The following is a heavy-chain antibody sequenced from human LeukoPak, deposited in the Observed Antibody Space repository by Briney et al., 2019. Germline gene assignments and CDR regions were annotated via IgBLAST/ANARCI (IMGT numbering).Heavy chain of an antibody. D-gene: IGHD6-13*01. V-gene: IGHV4-34*01. J-gene: IGHJ5*02. CDR2: INHSGST. CDR1: GGSFSGYY. CDR3: ATRAGYSTLGGWFDP. Sequence: SETLSLTCAVYGGSFSGYYWSWIRQPPGKGLEWIGEINHSGSTNYNPSLKSRVTISVDTSKNQFSLKLSAVTAADTAVYYCATRAGYSTLGGWFDPWGQGTLVTVSS.